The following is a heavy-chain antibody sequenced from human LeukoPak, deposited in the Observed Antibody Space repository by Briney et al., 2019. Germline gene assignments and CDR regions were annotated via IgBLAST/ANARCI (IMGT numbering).Heavy chain of an antibody. CDR3: ARGLPGGSTSCFFDY. CDR1: GYTFTSYG. J-gene: IGHJ4*02. V-gene: IGHV1-18*04. D-gene: IGHD2-2*01. Sequence: ASVKVSCKASGYTFTSYGISCVRQAPGQGLEWMGWISAYNGNTNYAQKLQGRVTMTTDTSTSTAYMELRSLRSDDTAVYYCARGLPGGSTSCFFDYWGQGTLVTVSS. CDR2: ISAYNGNT.